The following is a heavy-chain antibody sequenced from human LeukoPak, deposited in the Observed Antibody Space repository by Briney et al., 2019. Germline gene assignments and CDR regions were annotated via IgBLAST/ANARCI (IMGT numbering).Heavy chain of an antibody. Sequence: SETLSLTCTVSGGSISNYFWSWIRQPPGKGLEWIGFITYSGSTDHNPSLKCRVTISVDASKNQFSLKLTSVTAADTAVYYCVRRTTSGWYQVVYWGQGTLVTVSS. D-gene: IGHD6-19*01. V-gene: IGHV4-59*01. CDR3: VRRTTSGWYQVVY. CDR1: GGSISNYF. J-gene: IGHJ4*02. CDR2: ITYSGST.